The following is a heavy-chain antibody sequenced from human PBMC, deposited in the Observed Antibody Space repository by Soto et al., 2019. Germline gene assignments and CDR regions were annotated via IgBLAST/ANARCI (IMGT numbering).Heavy chain of an antibody. CDR3: AADRTYCGGDCYVD. J-gene: IGHJ4*02. CDR1: GGTFTNYA. CDR2: IIPIFGTA. D-gene: IGHD2-21*02. Sequence: ASVKVSCKASGGTFTNYAFSWVRQAPGQGLEWLGGIIPIFGTADYAQKFQGRVTITADEPTSTVHMELSSLRSEDTAVYYCAADRTYCGGDCYVDWGQGTLVTVSS. V-gene: IGHV1-69*13.